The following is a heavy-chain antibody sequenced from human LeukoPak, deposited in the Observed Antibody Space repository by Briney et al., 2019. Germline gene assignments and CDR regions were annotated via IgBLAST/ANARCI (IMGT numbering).Heavy chain of an antibody. D-gene: IGHD5-24*01. V-gene: IGHV3-30*18. CDR2: ISYDGSNK. Sequence: GGSLRLSCAASGFTFGSYGMHWVRQAPGKGLEWVAVISYDGSNKYYADSVKGRLTISRDNSKNTLYLQMNSLRAEDTAVYYCAKDGLQTNYFDYWGQGTLVTVSS. J-gene: IGHJ4*02. CDR1: GFTFGSYG. CDR3: AKDGLQTNYFDY.